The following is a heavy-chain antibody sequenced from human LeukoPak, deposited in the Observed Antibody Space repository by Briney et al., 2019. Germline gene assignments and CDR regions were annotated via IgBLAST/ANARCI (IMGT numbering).Heavy chain of an antibody. CDR2: FRGSGGST. CDR3: ARAWYYYDSSGYYYPNDY. CDR1: GFTFSSYA. V-gene: IGHV3-23*01. J-gene: IGHJ4*02. D-gene: IGHD3-22*01. Sequence: PGGSLRLSCAASGFTFSSYAMSWFRKAPGKGLEWVSAFRGSGGSTYYADSVKGRFTISRDNSKNTLYLQMNSLRAEDTAVYYCARAWYYYDSSGYYYPNDYWGQGTLVTVSS.